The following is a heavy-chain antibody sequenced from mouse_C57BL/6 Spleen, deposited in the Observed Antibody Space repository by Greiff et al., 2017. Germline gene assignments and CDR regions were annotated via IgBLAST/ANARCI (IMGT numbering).Heavy chain of an antibody. Sequence: EVKLEESGPGLVKPSQSLSLTCSVTGYSITSGYYWNWIRQFPGNKLEWMGYISYDGSNNYNPSLKNRISITRDTSKNQFFLKLNSVTTEDTATYYCARDRDYGSSYEDYWGQGTTLTVSS. J-gene: IGHJ2*01. CDR1: GYSITSGYY. CDR2: ISYDGSN. D-gene: IGHD1-1*01. CDR3: ARDRDYGSSYEDY. V-gene: IGHV3-6*01.